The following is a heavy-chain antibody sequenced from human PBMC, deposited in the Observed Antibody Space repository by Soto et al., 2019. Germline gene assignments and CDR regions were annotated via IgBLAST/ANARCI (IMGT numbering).Heavy chain of an antibody. J-gene: IGHJ5*02. CDR1: GYTFTSYG. V-gene: IGHV1-18*01. D-gene: IGHD6-19*01. CDR3: ARVWQWLARGWFDP. Sequence: GASVEVSCKASGYTFTSYGSSWVRQATGQGLGWMGWISAYNGNTNYAQKLQGRVTMTTDTSTSTAYMELRSLRSDDTAVYYCARVWQWLARGWFDPWGQGTLVTVSS. CDR2: ISAYNGNT.